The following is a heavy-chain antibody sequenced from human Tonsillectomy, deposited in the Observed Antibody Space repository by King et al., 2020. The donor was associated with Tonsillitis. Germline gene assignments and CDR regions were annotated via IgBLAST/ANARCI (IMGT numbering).Heavy chain of an antibody. CDR2: IRYDGSNK. J-gene: IGHJ5*02. CDR1: AFTFSSYG. V-gene: IGHV3-30*02. D-gene: IGHD6-13*01. Sequence: VQLVQSGGGVVQPGGSLRLSCAASAFTFSSYGMHWVRQAPGKGLEWVAFIRYDGSNKYYADSVKGRFTISRDNSKNTLYLQMNTLRAEDTAIYYCAKDDRYSISCYTLWSWGQGTLVTVSS. CDR3: AKDDRYSISCYTLWS.